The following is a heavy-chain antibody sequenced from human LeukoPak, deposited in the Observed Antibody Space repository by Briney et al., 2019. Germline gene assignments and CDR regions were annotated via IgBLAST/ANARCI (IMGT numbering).Heavy chain of an antibody. CDR3: ARRADSSGDQYNWFDP. Sequence: ASVKVSCKASGYTFTSYYMHWVRQAPGQGLEWMGIIKPTTGSTSYAQKFQSRVTMTRDTSTSTVYMELSSLRSEDTAVYYCARRADSSGDQYNWFDPWGQGTLVTVSS. D-gene: IGHD3-22*01. J-gene: IGHJ5*02. V-gene: IGHV1-46*01. CDR2: IKPTTGST. CDR1: GYTFTSYY.